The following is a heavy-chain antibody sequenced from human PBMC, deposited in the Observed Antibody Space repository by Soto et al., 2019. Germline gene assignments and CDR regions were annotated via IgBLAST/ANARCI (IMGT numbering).Heavy chain of an antibody. CDR2: IYYSGST. V-gene: IGHV4-59*08. Sequence: SETLSLTCTVSGGSISNYYWSWIRQPPGKGLEWIGYIYYSGSTNYTPSLKSRVAISVDTSKNQFSLKLSSVTASDTAVYYCARHIAAAGRNSWFAPWGQGTLVTVSS. CDR1: GGSISNYY. CDR3: ARHIAAAGRNSWFAP. J-gene: IGHJ5*02. D-gene: IGHD6-13*01.